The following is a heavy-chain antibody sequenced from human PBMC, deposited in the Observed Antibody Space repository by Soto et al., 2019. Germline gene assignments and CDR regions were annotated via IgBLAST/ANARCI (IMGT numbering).Heavy chain of an antibody. CDR1: GYSFTSYW. J-gene: IGHJ3*02. Sequence: PGESLKISCKGSGYSFTSYWIGWVRQMPGKGLEWMGIIYPGDSDTRYSPSFQGQVTISADKSISTAYLQWSSLKASDTAMYYCASGTMVRGAGLGFAFDIWGQGTMVTVSS. V-gene: IGHV5-51*01. CDR3: ASGTMVRGAGLGFAFDI. CDR2: IYPGDSDT. D-gene: IGHD3-10*01.